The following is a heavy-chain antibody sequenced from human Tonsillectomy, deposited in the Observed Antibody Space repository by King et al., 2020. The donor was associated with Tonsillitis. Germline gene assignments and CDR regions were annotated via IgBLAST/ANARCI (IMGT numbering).Heavy chain of an antibody. CDR1: GGSFSGYY. CDR2: INHSGNT. Sequence: VQLQQWGAGLLKPSETLSLTCAVYGGSFSGYYWSWVRRPPGKGLEWIGEINHSGNTNYIPSLKSRVTISVDTSKNQFSLKLNSGTAADTAVYSCARGVIDQEPHYFDYWGQGTLVTVSS. V-gene: IGHV4-34*01. CDR3: ARGVIDQEPHYFDY. D-gene: IGHD3-16*02. J-gene: IGHJ4*02.